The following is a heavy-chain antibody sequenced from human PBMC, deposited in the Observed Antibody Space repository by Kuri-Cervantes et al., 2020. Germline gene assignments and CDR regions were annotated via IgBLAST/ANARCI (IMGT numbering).Heavy chain of an antibody. D-gene: IGHD1-26*01. V-gene: IGHV5-51*01. CDR1: GYVFTAFW. Sequence: GESLKISCKTSGYVFTAFWIGWVRQLPGKGLEWMGIIYPGDSDIRYSPSFQGQVTMSADKTLSTVYLQWDNLKASDTAMYYCARLPTRGYSGSLDYWGQGTLVTVSS. CDR2: IYPGDSDI. CDR3: ARLPTRGYSGSLDY. J-gene: IGHJ4*02.